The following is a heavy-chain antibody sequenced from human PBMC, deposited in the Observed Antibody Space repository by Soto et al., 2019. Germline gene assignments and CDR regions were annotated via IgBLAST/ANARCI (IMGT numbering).Heavy chain of an antibody. CDR1: GFTFSSYA. CDR2: IGESGTPT. J-gene: IGHJ6*02. D-gene: IGHD2-2*01. CDR3: ARYIPGVRYYGMDV. V-gene: IGHV3-23*01. Sequence: VQLLESGGGLVQPGGSLRLSCAASGFTFSSYAMKWVRQAPGKGLEWVSLIGESGTPTYYADSVKGRFTISRDNSGNTRFLEMYSLRAEDTAVYYCARYIPGVRYYGMDVWGQGTTVTVSS.